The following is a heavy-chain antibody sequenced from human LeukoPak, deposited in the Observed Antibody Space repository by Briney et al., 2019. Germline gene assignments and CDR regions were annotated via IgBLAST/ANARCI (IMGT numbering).Heavy chain of an antibody. CDR3: ARGDYDFWSGLSHYYYYMDV. V-gene: IGHV3-74*01. CDR1: GFTFSSYW. Sequence: GRSLRLSCAASGFTFSSYWMHWVRQAPGKGLVWVSRINTDGSSTSYADSVKGRFTISRDNAKNTLYLQMNSLRAEDTAVYYCARGDYDFWSGLSHYYYYMDVWGKGTTVTVSS. CDR2: INTDGSST. J-gene: IGHJ6*03. D-gene: IGHD3-3*01.